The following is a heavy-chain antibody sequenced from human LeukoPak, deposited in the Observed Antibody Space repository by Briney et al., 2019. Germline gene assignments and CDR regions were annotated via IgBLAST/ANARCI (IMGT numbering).Heavy chain of an antibody. CDR2: ISSGTGSYI. D-gene: IGHD6-6*01. J-gene: IGHJ4*02. CDR3: ERCSGVFGSSGY. Sequence: GGSLRLSCVASVLSFISYRMNWVGQAPGKGLEWVATISSGTGSYIYYADPVSGRFTLSRDNVKNSLYLQMNRVRAEDTDVYYCERCSGVFGSSGYWGQGAMVSVCS. CDR1: VLSFISYR. V-gene: IGHV3-21*01.